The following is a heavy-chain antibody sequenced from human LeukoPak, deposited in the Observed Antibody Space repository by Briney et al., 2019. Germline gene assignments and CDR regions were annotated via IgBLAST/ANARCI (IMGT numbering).Heavy chain of an antibody. Sequence: GGSLRLSCGASGFTFTNAWMSWVRQAPGKRLEWVGRIKSKTDGGTTDYAAPVKGRFTISRDDSKNTLYLQMNSLKTEDTAVYYCTTRKLVTMVRGVIIAAPSFDYWGQGTLVTVSS. CDR3: TTRKLVTMVRGVIIAAPSFDY. D-gene: IGHD3-10*01. J-gene: IGHJ4*02. CDR2: IKSKTDGGTT. CDR1: GFTFTNAW. V-gene: IGHV3-15*01.